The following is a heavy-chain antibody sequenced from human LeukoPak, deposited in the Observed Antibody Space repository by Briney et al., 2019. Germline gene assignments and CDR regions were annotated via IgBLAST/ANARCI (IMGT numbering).Heavy chain of an antibody. CDR1: GGSFSGYY. Sequence: SETLSLTCAVYGGSFSGYYWSWIRQPPGKGLEWIGEINHSGSTNYNPSLKSRVTISVDTSKNQFSLKLSSVTAADTAVYYCARRGVLRYFDWTPSAFDIWGRGTMVTVSS. CDR3: ARRGVLRYFDWTPSAFDI. CDR2: INHSGST. V-gene: IGHV4-34*01. D-gene: IGHD3-9*01. J-gene: IGHJ3*02.